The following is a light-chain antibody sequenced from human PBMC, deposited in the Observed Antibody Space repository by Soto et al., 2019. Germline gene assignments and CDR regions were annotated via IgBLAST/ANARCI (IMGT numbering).Light chain of an antibody. CDR1: TGAVISGHY. Sequence: QAVVTQEPSLTVSPGGTVTLTCGSSTGAVISGHYPYWFQQKPGQAPRTLIYDTSNKHSWTPARFSGSLLGGKPALTLSGAQPEDEAEYFCLLSYGGARRVFGGGTKLTVL. CDR2: DTS. J-gene: IGLJ2*01. CDR3: LLSYGGARRV. V-gene: IGLV7-46*01.